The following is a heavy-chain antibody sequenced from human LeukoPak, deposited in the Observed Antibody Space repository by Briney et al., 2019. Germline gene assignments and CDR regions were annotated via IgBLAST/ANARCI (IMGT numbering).Heavy chain of an antibody. CDR2: IKQDGSEQ. CDR1: GFTFSSHW. V-gene: IGHV3-7*03. J-gene: IGHJ6*03. Sequence: GGSLRLSCAASGFTFSSHWMSWVRQAPGKGLEWVANIKQDGSEQYYVDSVKGRFTISRDNAKNSLYLQMNSLRDEDTAVYYCAKDLFSGSGRAGNMDVWGKGTTVTVSS. CDR3: AKDLFSGSGRAGNMDV. D-gene: IGHD3-10*01.